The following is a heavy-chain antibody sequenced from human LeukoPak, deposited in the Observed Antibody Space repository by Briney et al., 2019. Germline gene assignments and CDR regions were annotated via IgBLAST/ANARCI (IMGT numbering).Heavy chain of an antibody. V-gene: IGHV4-59*01. CDR2: IHYTGST. CDR3: ARDGYYAAFDI. CDR1: GGSISSYY. D-gene: IGHD3-3*01. J-gene: IGHJ3*02. Sequence: SETLSLTCTVSGGSISSYYWSWIRQSPGKGLECIGYIHYTGSTNYNPSLKSRVTMTRDTSISTAYMELSRLRSDDTAVYYCARDGYYAAFDIWGQGTMVTVSS.